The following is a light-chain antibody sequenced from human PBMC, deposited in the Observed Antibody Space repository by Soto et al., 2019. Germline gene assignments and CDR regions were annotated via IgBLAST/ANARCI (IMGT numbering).Light chain of an antibody. V-gene: IGLV1-44*01. CDR1: SSNIGSNT. CDR2: TDY. Sequence: QSVLSQPPSASGTPGQRVTISCSGSSSNIGSNTVSWYQQFPGTAPKLLIYTDYQRPSGVPDRFSGSKSGTSASLAISGLQSEDEADYYCASWDDSLSGGVFGGGTKLTVL. CDR3: ASWDDSLSGGV. J-gene: IGLJ3*02.